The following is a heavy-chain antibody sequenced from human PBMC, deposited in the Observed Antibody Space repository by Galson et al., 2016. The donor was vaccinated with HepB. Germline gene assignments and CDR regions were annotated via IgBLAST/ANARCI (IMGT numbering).Heavy chain of an antibody. CDR1: GFAFSNVW. CDR2: IKSKPAGGTT. D-gene: IGHD1-20*01. CDR3: TNFYSGY. J-gene: IGHJ4*02. Sequence: SLRLSCAASGFAFSNVWMNWVRQAPGKGLEWIGRIKSKPAGGTTDYAAPVKGRFTISRDDSEDTVYLQMNSLKTEDTAVYFCTNFYSGYWGQGTLVTVSS. V-gene: IGHV3-15*01.